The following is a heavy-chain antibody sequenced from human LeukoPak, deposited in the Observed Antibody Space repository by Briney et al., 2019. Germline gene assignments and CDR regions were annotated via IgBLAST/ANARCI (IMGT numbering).Heavy chain of an antibody. CDR3: ARIGWELPHTDYYFDY. CDR1: GYIFTNYA. J-gene: IGHJ4*02. V-gene: IGHV1-3*01. D-gene: IGHD1-26*01. CDR2: ISGGSGDT. Sequence: ASVKVSCKASGYIFTNYAMHWVRQAPGQRLEWMGRISGGSGDTKYSQKFQDRVTITRDTSASTAYMEPNSLRSEDTAVYYCARIGWELPHTDYYFDYWGQGTLVTVSS.